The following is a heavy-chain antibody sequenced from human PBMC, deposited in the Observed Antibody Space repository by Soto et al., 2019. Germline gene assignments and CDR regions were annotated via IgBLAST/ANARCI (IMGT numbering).Heavy chain of an antibody. J-gene: IGHJ3*02. CDR1: GFSLSTSGVG. CDR3: AHRPVVWDAFDI. D-gene: IGHD2-15*01. Sequence: IFSKESGPTLVKPTQTLTLTCTFSGFSLSTSGVGVGWIRQPPGKALEWLALIYWDDDKRYSPSLKSRLTITKDTSKNQVVLTMTNMDPVDTARYYCAHRPVVWDAFDIWGQGTMVTVSS. V-gene: IGHV2-5*02. CDR2: IYWDDDK.